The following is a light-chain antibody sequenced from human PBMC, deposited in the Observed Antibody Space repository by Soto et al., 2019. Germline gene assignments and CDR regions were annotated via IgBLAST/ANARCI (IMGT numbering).Light chain of an antibody. V-gene: IGKV1-39*01. Sequence: DIQMAQSPSSLSASIGDRVTITCRASQGISEYLAWYQQRPGNAPNLLIYAASTLQSGVPSRFSGSGSGTVFTLTISSLQPEDFATYYCQQSYSTPTFGQGTKVDIK. CDR3: QQSYSTPT. CDR1: QGISEY. CDR2: AAS. J-gene: IGKJ1*01.